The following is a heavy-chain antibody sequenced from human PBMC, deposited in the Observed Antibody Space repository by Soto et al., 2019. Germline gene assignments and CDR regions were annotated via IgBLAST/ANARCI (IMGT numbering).Heavy chain of an antibody. CDR1: GFTFSSYG. CDR3: ARERKSGYFDY. CDR2: IWYDGSNK. V-gene: IGHV3-33*01. Sequence: QVQLVESGGGVVQPGRSLRLSCAASGFTFSSYGMHWVRQAPGKGLEWVAVIWYDGSNKYYADSVKGRFTISRDNSKNTRYRQMNSLRAEDTAVYYCARERKSGYFDYWGQGTLVTVSS. J-gene: IGHJ4*02. D-gene: IGHD3-3*01.